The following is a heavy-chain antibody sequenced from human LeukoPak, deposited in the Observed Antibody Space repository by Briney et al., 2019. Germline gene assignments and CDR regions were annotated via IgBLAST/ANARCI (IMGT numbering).Heavy chain of an antibody. Sequence: SETLSLTCSVSGGSINSYYWNWIRRPPGKGLEWIGYIYYNGNTNYSPSLKSRVTMSVDTSKNLFSLKVSSVTAADTAVYYCARGRSNYYGMDVWGQGTTVTVSS. V-gene: IGHV4-59*01. D-gene: IGHD1-26*01. CDR1: GGSINSYY. CDR2: IYYNGNT. CDR3: ARGRSNYYGMDV. J-gene: IGHJ6*02.